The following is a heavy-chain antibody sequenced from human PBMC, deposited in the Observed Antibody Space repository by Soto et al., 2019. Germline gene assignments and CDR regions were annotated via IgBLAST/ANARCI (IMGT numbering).Heavy chain of an antibody. V-gene: IGHV3-30*10. CDR3: ARESEAYDV. J-gene: IGHJ3*01. CDR1: GFSFRSYA. Sequence: QVQVVESGGGVVQPGRSLRLSCAASGFSFRSYAMHWVRQAPGKGLEWVAGISYDGRDKYYTDSVKGRFTISRDNSKNPLYLQMNSLRAEDTAVYYCARESEAYDVWGQGTMVTVSS. CDR2: ISYDGRDK.